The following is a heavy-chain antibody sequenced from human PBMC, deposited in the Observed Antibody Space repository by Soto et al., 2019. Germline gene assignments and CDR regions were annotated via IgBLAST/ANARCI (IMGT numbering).Heavy chain of an antibody. J-gene: IGHJ4*02. Sequence: QVQLQQWGAGLLKPSETLSLTCAVYGGSFSGYYWSWIRQPPGKGLEWIGEINHSGSTNYNPSLKSRVTISVDTSKNQFSLKLSSVTAADTAVYYCARGTGYSGYGSDYWGQGTLVIVSS. CDR2: INHSGST. CDR1: GGSFSGYY. CDR3: ARGTGYSGYGSDY. V-gene: IGHV4-34*01. D-gene: IGHD5-12*01.